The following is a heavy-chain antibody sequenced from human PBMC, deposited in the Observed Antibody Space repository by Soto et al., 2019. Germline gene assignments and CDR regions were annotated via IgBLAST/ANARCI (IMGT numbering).Heavy chain of an antibody. CDR2: ISVYNGNT. Sequence: QVQLVQSGAEVKKPGASLKCSCKASGYAFTSYGISWVLQVTGQWLEGMGWISVYNGNTNYAQKLQGRVTMTTDTSTSTAYMGLRSLRSDDTAGYYCARAPKGKVTVVTRYAFDILCQGQMVTVSS. CDR3: ARAPKGKVTVVTRYAFDI. CDR1: GYAFTSYG. V-gene: IGHV1-18*04. J-gene: IGHJ3*02. D-gene: IGHD2-21*02.